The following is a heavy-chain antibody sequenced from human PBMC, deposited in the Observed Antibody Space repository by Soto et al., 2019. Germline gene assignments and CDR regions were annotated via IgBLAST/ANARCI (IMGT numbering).Heavy chain of an antibody. CDR2: IKQDGSEK. CDR3: ARETACPNGICPFDY. D-gene: IGHD2-8*01. V-gene: IGHV3-7*05. Sequence: EVQLVESGGGLVQPGGSLRLSCAASGFTFNKYWMSWVRQAPGKGLEWVANIKQDGSEKYYVDSVKGRFTISRDNAKNSLYLQRNSLRAEDTAVYYCARETACPNGICPFDYWGQGTLVTVSS. CDR1: GFTFNKYW. J-gene: IGHJ4*02.